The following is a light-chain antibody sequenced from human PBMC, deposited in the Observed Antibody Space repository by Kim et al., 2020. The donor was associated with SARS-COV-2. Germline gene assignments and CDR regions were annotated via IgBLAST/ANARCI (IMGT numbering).Light chain of an antibody. CDR3: AAWDDSLYRRV. Sequence: GQRVTISWSGSASDMRSETVSGYQQVPGTAPKRLIYVNDQRPSGVPDRVSGSKSGTSASLAISGLQSEDEADYFCAAWDDSLYRRVFGGGTQLTDL. CDR1: ASDMRSET. V-gene: IGLV1-44*01. J-gene: IGLJ3*02. CDR2: VND.